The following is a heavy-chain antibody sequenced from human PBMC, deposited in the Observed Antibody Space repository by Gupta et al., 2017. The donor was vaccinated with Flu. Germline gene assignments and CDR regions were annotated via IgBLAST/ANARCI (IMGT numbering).Heavy chain of an antibody. V-gene: IGHV4-34*01. J-gene: IGHJ4*02. D-gene: IGHD2-8*01. Sequence: RQSPGKGLEWIGEVNYSGGTNYNPSLKSRVTISVDTSKNQFFLKLSSVTAADTAVYYCARGNVLMMYAALDCWGQGTLVTVSS. CDR2: VNYSGGT. CDR3: ARGNVLMMYAALDC.